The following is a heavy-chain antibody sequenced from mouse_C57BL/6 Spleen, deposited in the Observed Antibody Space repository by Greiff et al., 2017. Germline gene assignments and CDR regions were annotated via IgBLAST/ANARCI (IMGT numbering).Heavy chain of an antibody. CDR1: GYTFPSSW. D-gene: IGHD2-4*01. V-gene: IGHV1-74*01. Sequence: VQLQQPGAELVKPGASVKMSCKPSGYTFPSSWITLVKQRPGQGLEWIGRIHPSDSDTNYNQKFKGKATLTVDKSSSTAYMKLSSLTSEDSAVVYCATYDCDPYAMDYRGQGTSVTVS. CDR2: IHPSDSDT. CDR3: ATYDCDPYAMDY. J-gene: IGHJ4*01.